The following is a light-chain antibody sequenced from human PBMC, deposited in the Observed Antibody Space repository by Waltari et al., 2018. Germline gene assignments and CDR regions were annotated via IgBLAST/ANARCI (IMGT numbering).Light chain of an antibody. CDR3: HQHYTTPWT. CDR1: QSVLYTYNNKNY. Sequence: DIVMTQSPDSLAVSLGERATVNCKPSQSVLYTYNNKNYLTWYQQKPGPPPPLLIYRASTRESGVPDRFIGSGSGTDFTLTISSLQAEDVAVYYCHQHYTTPWTFGQGTQVEL. CDR2: RAS. J-gene: IGKJ1*01. V-gene: IGKV4-1*01.